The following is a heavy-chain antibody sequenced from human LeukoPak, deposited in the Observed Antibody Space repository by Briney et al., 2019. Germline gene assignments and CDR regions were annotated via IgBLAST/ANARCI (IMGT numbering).Heavy chain of an antibody. Sequence: GGSLRLSCAASGFTFSSYAMSWVRQAPGKGLEWVSAISGSGGSTYYADSEKGRFTISRDNSKNTLYLQMNSLRAEDTAVYYCAKDPMIVVVSKFDYWGQGTLVTVSS. D-gene: IGHD3-22*01. CDR3: AKDPMIVVVSKFDY. CDR1: GFTFSSYA. J-gene: IGHJ4*02. CDR2: ISGSGGST. V-gene: IGHV3-23*01.